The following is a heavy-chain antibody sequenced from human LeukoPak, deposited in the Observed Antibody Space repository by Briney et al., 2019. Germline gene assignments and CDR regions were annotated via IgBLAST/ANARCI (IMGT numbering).Heavy chain of an antibody. D-gene: IGHD3-3*02. Sequence: SETLSLTCTVSGGSISSGGYYWSWIRQPPGKGLEWIGYIYHSGSTYYNPSLKSRVTISVDRSKNQFSLRLSSVTAADTAVYYCARRGHFWSGSRVDYWGQGILVTVSS. CDR2: IYHSGST. J-gene: IGHJ4*02. V-gene: IGHV4-30-2*01. CDR3: ARRGHFWSGSRVDY. CDR1: GGSISSGGYY.